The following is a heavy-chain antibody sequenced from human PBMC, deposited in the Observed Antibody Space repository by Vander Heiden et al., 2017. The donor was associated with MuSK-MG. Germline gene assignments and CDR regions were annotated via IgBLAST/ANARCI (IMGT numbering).Heavy chain of an antibody. D-gene: IGHD4-17*01. CDR1: GYSFTSYC. Sequence: EVQLVQSGAEVKKPGESLRISCKGSGYSFTSYCISWVRQMPGKGLEWMGRIDPGDSYTNYSPSFQGHVTISADKSISTAYLQWSSLKASDTAMYYCARCNGDYGDYGPAPLGMDVWGQGTTVTVSS. J-gene: IGHJ6*02. V-gene: IGHV5-10-1*01. CDR2: IDPGDSYT. CDR3: ARCNGDYGDYGPAPLGMDV.